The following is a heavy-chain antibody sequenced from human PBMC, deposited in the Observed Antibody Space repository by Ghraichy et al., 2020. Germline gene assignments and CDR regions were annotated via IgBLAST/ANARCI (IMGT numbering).Heavy chain of an antibody. D-gene: IGHD3-22*01. CDR1: GYTFTSYY. J-gene: IGHJ4*02. CDR2: INPSGGST. Sequence: ASVKVSCKASGYTFTSYYMHWVRQAPGQGLEWMGIINPSGGSTSYAQKFQGRVTMTRDTSTSTVYMELSSLRSEDTAVYYCARGSTYYDSSGYRRFDYWGQGTLVTVSS. CDR3: ARGSTYYDSSGYRRFDY. V-gene: IGHV1-46*01.